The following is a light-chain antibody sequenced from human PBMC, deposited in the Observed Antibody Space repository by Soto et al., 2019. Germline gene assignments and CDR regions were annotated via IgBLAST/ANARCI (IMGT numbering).Light chain of an antibody. Sequence: IVITQSPATLSVSPGERATLSCRASQSVSSNLAWYQLKPGQAPRLLIYGASARATGIPARFSGSGSGTEFTLTINSLQSEDFAVYYCQQYNNWPYTFGQGTKLEI. CDR1: QSVSSN. CDR2: GAS. J-gene: IGKJ2*01. V-gene: IGKV3-15*01. CDR3: QQYNNWPYT.